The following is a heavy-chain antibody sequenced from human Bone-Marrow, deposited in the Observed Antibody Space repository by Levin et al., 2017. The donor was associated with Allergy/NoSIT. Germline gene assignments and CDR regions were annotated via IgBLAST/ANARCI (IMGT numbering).Heavy chain of an antibody. CDR2: INYRGVT. D-gene: IGHD5/OR15-5a*01. V-gene: IGHV4-61*01. J-gene: IGHJ6*02. Sequence: SQTLSLTCSVSGGSVSSGTYYWSWIRRPPGKGLEWIGYINYRGVTKYNPSLKSRVTISVDTSKNEFSLKVTSVTAADTAVYYCARNRIIVSGGNDFYYGMDVWGQGTTVTVSS. CDR3: ARNRIIVSGGNDFYYGMDV. CDR1: GGSVSSGTYY.